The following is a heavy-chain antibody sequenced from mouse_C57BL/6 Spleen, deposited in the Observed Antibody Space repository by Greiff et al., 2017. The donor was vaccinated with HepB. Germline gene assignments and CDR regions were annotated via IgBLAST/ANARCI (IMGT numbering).Heavy chain of an antibody. CDR2: ISYDGSN. J-gene: IGHJ1*03. CDR3: ARVEDYDGYFDV. Sequence: EVQLQESGPGLVKPSQSLSLTCSVTGYSITSGYYWNWIRQFPGNKLEWMGYISYDGSNNYNPSLKNRISITCDTSKNQFFLKLNSVTTEDTATYYCARVEDYDGYFDVWGTGTTVTVSS. CDR1: GYSITSGYY. V-gene: IGHV3-6*01. D-gene: IGHD2-4*01.